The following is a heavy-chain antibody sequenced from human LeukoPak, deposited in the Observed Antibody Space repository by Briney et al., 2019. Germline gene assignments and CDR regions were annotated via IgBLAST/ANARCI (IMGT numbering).Heavy chain of an antibody. V-gene: IGHV4-34*01. CDR3: ASGFNWFDP. CDR2: INHSGST. J-gene: IGHJ5*02. Sequence: PSETLSLTCAVYGGSFSGYYWSWIRQPPGKGLEWIGEINHSGSTNYNPSLKSRVTISVDTSKNQCSLKLSSVTAADTAVYYCASGFNWFDPWGQGTLVTVSS. CDR1: GGSFSGYY.